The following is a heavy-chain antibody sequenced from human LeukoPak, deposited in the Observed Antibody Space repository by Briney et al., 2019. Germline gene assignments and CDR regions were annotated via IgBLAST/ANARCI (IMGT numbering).Heavy chain of an antibody. CDR2: ISAYNGNT. CDR1: GYTFTSYG. J-gene: IGHJ4*02. D-gene: IGHD6-13*01. V-gene: IGHV1-18*01. CDR3: ARDSEQQLELPSGC. Sequence: ASVKVSCKASGYTFTSYGISWVRQAPGQGLEWMGWISAYNGNTNYAQELQGRVTMTTDTSTSTAYMELRSLRSDDTAVYYCARDSEQQLELPSGCWGQGTLVTVSS.